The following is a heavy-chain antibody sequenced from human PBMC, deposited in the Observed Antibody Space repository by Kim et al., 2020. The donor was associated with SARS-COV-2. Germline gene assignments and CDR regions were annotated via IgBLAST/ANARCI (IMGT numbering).Heavy chain of an antibody. D-gene: IGHD6-13*01. V-gene: IGHV3-30*18. CDR1: GFTFSSYG. J-gene: IGHJ4*02. CDR2: ISYDGSNK. CDR3: AKDGVRAAGTSPDY. Sequence: GGSLRLSCAASGFTFSSYGMHWVRQAPGKGLEWVAVISYDGSNKYYADSVKGRFTISRDNSKNTLYLQMNSLRAEDTAVYYCAKDGVRAAGTSPDYWGQG.